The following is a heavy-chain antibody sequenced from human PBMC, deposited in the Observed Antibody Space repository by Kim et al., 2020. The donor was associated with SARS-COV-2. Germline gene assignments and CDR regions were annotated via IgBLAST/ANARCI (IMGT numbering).Heavy chain of an antibody. Sequence: GGSLRLSCAASGFTFRPFDMHWVRQASGKSLEWVSTVGTSGETYYADSVKGRFTISRENANDSVSLQMSSLRVGDTAVYYCSRSYSSSSAGFYYYFYGMDVWGQGTTVAVSS. J-gene: IGHJ6*02. CDR3: SRSYSSSSAGFYYYFYGMDV. D-gene: IGHD6-6*01. V-gene: IGHV3-13*01. CDR1: GFTFRPFD. CDR2: VGTSGET.